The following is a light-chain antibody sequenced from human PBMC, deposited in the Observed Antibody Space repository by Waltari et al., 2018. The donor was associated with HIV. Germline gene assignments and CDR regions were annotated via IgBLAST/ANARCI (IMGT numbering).Light chain of an antibody. CDR1: HSDINNFDF. Sequence: QSALTQPASVSGFPGQSVTISCSGDHSDINNFDFVSWYQQYPNLAPRLIIFGVCTRPAGSSHRFSASRAGNTDSLTISDLQAEDEADYYCSSYTKSNILLFGGGTKLTVL. V-gene: IGLV2-14*03. CDR2: GVC. J-gene: IGLJ2*01. CDR3: SSYTKSNILL.